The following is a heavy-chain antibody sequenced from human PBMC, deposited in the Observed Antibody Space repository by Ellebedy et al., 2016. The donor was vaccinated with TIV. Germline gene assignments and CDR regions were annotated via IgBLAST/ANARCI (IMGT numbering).Heavy chain of an antibody. V-gene: IGHV4-59*01. Sequence: SETLSLTCTVSGGSISSYYWSWIRQPPGKGLEWIGYIYYSGSTNYNPSLKSRVTISVDTSKNQFSLKLSSVTAADTALYYCARDKYYDILTGFYTHYYGMDVWGQGTTVTVSS. J-gene: IGHJ6*02. CDR1: GGSISSYY. D-gene: IGHD3-9*01. CDR2: IYYSGST. CDR3: ARDKYYDILTGFYTHYYGMDV.